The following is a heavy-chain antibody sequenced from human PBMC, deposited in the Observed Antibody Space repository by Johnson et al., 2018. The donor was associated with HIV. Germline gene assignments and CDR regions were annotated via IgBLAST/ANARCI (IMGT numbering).Heavy chain of an antibody. D-gene: IGHD6-6*01. Sequence: VQLVESGGGLVQPGGSLRLSCAASGFTFSSYWMSWVRQAPGKGLAWVANIKQDGSEKYYVDSVKGRFTISRDNAKNSLYLKMNSLRAEDTAVYYCARDRSSSSHAFDIWGQGTMVTVSS. CDR3: ARDRSSSSHAFDI. J-gene: IGHJ3*02. CDR2: IKQDGSEK. V-gene: IGHV3-7*03. CDR1: GFTFSSYW.